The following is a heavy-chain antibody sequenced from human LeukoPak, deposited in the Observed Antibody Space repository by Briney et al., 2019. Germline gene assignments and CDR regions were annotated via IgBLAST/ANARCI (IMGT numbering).Heavy chain of an antibody. Sequence: GGSLRLSCAASGLTFSRFAMSWVRQAPGKDLEWVSSISGSDGTTYYAESVEGRFTISRDNSKNILCLQMNSLRADDTAVYYCAKDANYFDSSGYLIPFDYWGQGTLVTVSS. D-gene: IGHD3-22*01. CDR2: ISGSDGTT. J-gene: IGHJ4*02. CDR3: AKDANYFDSSGYLIPFDY. CDR1: GLTFSRFA. V-gene: IGHV3-23*01.